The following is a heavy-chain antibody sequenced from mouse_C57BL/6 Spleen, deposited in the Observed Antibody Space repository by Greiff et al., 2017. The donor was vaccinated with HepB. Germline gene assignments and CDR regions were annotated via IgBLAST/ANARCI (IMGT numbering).Heavy chain of an antibody. V-gene: IGHV1-26*01. Sequence: EVQLQQSGPELVKPGASVKISCKASGYTFTDYYMNWVKQSHGKGLEWIGDINPNNGGTSYNQKFKGKATLTVDKSSSTAYMELRSLTSVDSAVYYCVRVTTVGYAMDYWGQGTSVTVSS. CDR3: VRVTTVGYAMDY. D-gene: IGHD1-1*01. J-gene: IGHJ4*01. CDR2: INPNNGGT. CDR1: GYTFTDYY.